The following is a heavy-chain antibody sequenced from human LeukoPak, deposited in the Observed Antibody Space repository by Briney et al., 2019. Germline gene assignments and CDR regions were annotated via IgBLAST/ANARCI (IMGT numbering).Heavy chain of an antibody. CDR1: GGSISSSSYY. V-gene: IGHV4-39*01. D-gene: IGHD3-3*01. CDR2: IYYSGST. Sequence: SETLSLTCTVSGGSISSSSYYWGWIRQPPGKGLEWIGSIYYSGSTYYNPSLKSRVTISVDTSKNQFSLKLSSVTAADTAVYYCARWHKVFWSGYYTDYYYYYMDVWGKGTTVTVSS. CDR3: ARWHKVFWSGYYTDYYYYYMDV. J-gene: IGHJ6*03.